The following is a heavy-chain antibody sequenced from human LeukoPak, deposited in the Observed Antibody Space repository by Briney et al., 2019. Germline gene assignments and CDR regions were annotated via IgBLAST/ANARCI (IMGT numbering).Heavy chain of an antibody. D-gene: IGHD2/OR15-2a*01. CDR3: ARLLGTVTTYDY. CDR1: GFTFSSYA. CDR2: INPDGSQK. J-gene: IGHJ4*02. V-gene: IGHV3-7*01. Sequence: PGGSLRLSCAASGFTFSSYAMSWVRQAPGKGLDWVASINPDGSQKYYVDSVRGRFTITRDNTKNSLYLQMTSLGAEDTAVYYCARLLGTVTTYDYWGQGTLLTVSS.